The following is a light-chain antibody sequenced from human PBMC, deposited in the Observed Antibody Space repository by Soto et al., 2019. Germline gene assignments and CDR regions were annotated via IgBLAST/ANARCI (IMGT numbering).Light chain of an antibody. J-gene: IGKJ2*01. CDR1: QGINIY. Sequence: DIQMTQSPSSLSASVGDKVTITCRASQGINIYLAWYQQKSGKVPELLIYAASTLQSGVPSRFRGGGSGTDFTRTISGLQPEDVATYYCQKSDNVPFTFGQGTKLEIK. V-gene: IGKV1-27*01. CDR3: QKSDNVPFT. CDR2: AAS.